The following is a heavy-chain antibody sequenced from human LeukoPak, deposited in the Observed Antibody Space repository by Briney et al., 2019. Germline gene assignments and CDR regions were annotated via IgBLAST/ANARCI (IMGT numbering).Heavy chain of an antibody. CDR3: ARHYYGDYYFDY. V-gene: IGHV4-59*08. D-gene: IGHD4-17*01. CDR2: IYYSGST. J-gene: IGHJ4*02. Sequence: SETLSLTCSVSGGSISTYYWSWNRQPPGKGLEWIGYIYYSGSTNYNPSLKSRVTISVDTSKNQFSLKLSSVTAADTAVYYCARHYYGDYYFDYWGQGTLVTVSS. CDR1: GGSISTYY.